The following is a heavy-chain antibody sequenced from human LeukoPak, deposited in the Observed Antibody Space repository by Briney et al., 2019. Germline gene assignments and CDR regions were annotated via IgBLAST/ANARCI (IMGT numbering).Heavy chain of an antibody. Sequence: TSVKLSCKASRYTFTDYYMHWVRQAPGQGLEWMGWINPNSGGTNYAQKFQGRVTMTRDTSISTAYMELSRLRSDDTAVYYCARGGLPDQKYSYGYDFDYWGRGTLVTVSS. CDR1: RYTFTDYY. CDR3: ARGGLPDQKYSYGYDFDY. J-gene: IGHJ4*02. D-gene: IGHD5-18*01. CDR2: INPNSGGT. V-gene: IGHV1-2*02.